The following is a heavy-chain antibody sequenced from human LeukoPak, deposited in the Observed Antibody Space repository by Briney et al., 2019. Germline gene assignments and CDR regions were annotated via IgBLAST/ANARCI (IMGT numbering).Heavy chain of an antibody. J-gene: IGHJ4*02. CDR2: ISAGGGGT. CDR3: AKRGEVDSKYFDS. V-gene: IGHV3-23*01. Sequence: PGGSLRLSCAASGFTFSSFGMSWVRQAPGRGLEWVSVISAGGGGTYYADSVKGRFTISRDNSKNLLYLQLNSLRAEDTAVYYCAKRGEVDSKYFDSWGQGTLVTVSS. CDR1: GFTFSSFG. D-gene: IGHD3-10*01.